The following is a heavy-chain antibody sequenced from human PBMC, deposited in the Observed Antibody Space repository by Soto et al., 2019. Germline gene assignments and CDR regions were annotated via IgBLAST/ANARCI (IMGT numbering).Heavy chain of an antibody. Sequence: EVQLVESGGGLVQPEGSLRLSCAASGFTFSSYAMSWVRQAPGKGLEWVSAISGSGGSTYYADSVKGRFTISRDNSKNTLYLQMNSLRAEDTAVYYCAKDIRGYSYGYRAFDIWGQGTMVTVSS. CDR3: AKDIRGYSYGYRAFDI. J-gene: IGHJ3*02. CDR2: ISGSGGST. V-gene: IGHV3-23*04. CDR1: GFTFSSYA. D-gene: IGHD5-18*01.